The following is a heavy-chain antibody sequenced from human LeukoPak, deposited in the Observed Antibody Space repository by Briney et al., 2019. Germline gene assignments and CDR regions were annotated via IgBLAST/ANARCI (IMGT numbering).Heavy chain of an antibody. J-gene: IGHJ5*02. V-gene: IGHV4-39*07. D-gene: IGHD6-19*01. CDR2: VYSAGST. CDR3: APDYGAVAGTYSVFDP. Sequence: SETLSLTCTVPGDSISSNNYYWGWIRQPPGEGLNWIGSVYSAGSTYYNPSLKSRITISLDTSKNQFSLKLNSVTAADTAVYYCAPDYGAVAGTYSVFDPWGQGTLVTVSS. CDR1: GDSISSNNYY.